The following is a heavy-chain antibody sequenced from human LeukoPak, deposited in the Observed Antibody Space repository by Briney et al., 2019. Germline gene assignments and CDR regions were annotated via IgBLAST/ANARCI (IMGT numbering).Heavy chain of an antibody. V-gene: IGHV1-2*02. CDR3: ARFPNEGAAVAVRLGGNDAFDI. Sequence: GASVKVSCKASGYTFTGYYMHWVRQAPEQGLEWMGWINPNSGGTNYAQKFQGRVTMTRDTSISTAYMELSRLRSDDTAVYYCARFPNEGAAVAVRLGGNDAFDIWGQGTMVTVSS. CDR2: INPNSGGT. J-gene: IGHJ3*02. D-gene: IGHD6-19*01. CDR1: GYTFTGYY.